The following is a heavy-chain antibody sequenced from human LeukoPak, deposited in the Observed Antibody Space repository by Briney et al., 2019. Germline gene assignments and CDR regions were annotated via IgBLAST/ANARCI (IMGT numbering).Heavy chain of an antibody. CDR1: VYTLSELS. CDR2: FDPEDGET. Sequence: ASVTVSFKVSVYTLSELSMHWVRQVPGKGVEWMGGFDPEDGETVYAETFQARVTMTEDTSTDTAHMELSNVTSGDTAIYYCATGRGYYFHYWGQGTLVIVSS. CDR3: ATGRGYYFHY. V-gene: IGHV1-24*01. J-gene: IGHJ4*02.